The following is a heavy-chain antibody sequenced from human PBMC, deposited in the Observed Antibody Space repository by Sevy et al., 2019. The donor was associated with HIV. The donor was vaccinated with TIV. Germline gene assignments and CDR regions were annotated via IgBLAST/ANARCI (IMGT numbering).Heavy chain of an antibody. CDR1: GFTFSSYA. Sequence: GESLKISCAASGFTFSSYAMSWVRQAPGKGLEWVSAISGSGGSTYYADSVKGRFTISRDNSKNTLYLQMNSLRAEDTAVYYCAKDSAPLMITFGGVIAPFDYWGQGTLVTVSS. D-gene: IGHD3-16*02. CDR2: ISGSGGST. V-gene: IGHV3-23*01. CDR3: AKDSAPLMITFGGVIAPFDY. J-gene: IGHJ4*02.